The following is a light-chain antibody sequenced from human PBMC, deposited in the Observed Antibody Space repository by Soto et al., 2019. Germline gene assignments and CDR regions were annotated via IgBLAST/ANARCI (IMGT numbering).Light chain of an antibody. J-gene: IGKJ1*01. CDR3: QQYGGSPRT. CDR1: HSVSSSS. CDR2: GAS. V-gene: IGKV3-20*01. Sequence: EIVLTQSPCTLSFSPGERATLSCRASHSVSSSSLAWYQQKRGQAPRLLIHGASSRATGIPDRFSGSGSGTDFTLTISRLEPEDFAVYYCQQYGGSPRTFGQGTKVDIK.